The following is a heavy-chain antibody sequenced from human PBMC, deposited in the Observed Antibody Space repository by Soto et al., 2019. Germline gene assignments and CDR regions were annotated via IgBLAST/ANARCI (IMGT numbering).Heavy chain of an antibody. V-gene: IGHV3-23*01. CDR1: GFTLSTYA. J-gene: IGHJ4*02. Sequence: GGSLRLSCASSGFTLSTYAMSWVRQAPGKGLEWVSAISGSGGSTFYADSVKGRFTISRDNSNNTLSLQMDSLRAEDTAVYYCAKSVPDTYSDRWYSHWGQGTLVTVS. CDR2: ISGSGGST. CDR3: AKSVPDTYSDRWYSH. D-gene: IGHD6-13*01.